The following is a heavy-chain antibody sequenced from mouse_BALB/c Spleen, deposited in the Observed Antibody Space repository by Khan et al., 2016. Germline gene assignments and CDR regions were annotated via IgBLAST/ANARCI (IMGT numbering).Heavy chain of an antibody. J-gene: IGHJ2*01. Sequence: EVQLQESGPGLVKPSQSLSLTCTVTGYSITSDYAWNWIRQFPGNKLEWMGYITYSGSTSYYPSLKSRISITRDTSKNQFFLQLNSVTTEDTATYYCARYDYDRGYFDYWGQGTTLTVSS. D-gene: IGHD2-4*01. CDR1: GYSITSDYA. V-gene: IGHV3-2*02. CDR2: ITYSGST. CDR3: ARYDYDRGYFDY.